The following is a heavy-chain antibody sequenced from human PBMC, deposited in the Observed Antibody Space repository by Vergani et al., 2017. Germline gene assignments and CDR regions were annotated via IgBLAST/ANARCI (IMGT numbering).Heavy chain of an antibody. CDR3: ARENVVIARIFDF. D-gene: IGHD2-21*01. V-gene: IGHV4-31*03. CDR1: GDSLSSSDHY. Sequence: QLQESGPGLVKPSATLYLTCTVSGDSLSSSDHYWSWIRQRSDKGLEWVGHIFRSGTTYYNPSLKSRLIMSVDTSKNQFSLKLTSVTAADTAMYYCARENVVIARIFDFWGQGTLVTVSS. J-gene: IGHJ4*02. CDR2: IFRSGTT.